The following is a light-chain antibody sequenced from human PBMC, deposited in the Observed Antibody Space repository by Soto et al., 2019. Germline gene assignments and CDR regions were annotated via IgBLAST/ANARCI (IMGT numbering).Light chain of an antibody. J-gene: IGKJ1*01. Sequence: EIVLTQSPGTLSLSPGKRATLSCRASQSVSSYYLAWFQQKPGHPPKLLIYGASIRATGIPDRFSGSGSGTDFTLTISRLEPEDFAVYYCQQYGSSPRTFGQGTKVEIK. V-gene: IGKV3-20*01. CDR1: QSVSSYY. CDR3: QQYGSSPRT. CDR2: GAS.